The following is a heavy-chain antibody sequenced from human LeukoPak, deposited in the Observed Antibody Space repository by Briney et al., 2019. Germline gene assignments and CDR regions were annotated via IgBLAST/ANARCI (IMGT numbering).Heavy chain of an antibody. J-gene: IGHJ4*02. V-gene: IGHV3-48*04. D-gene: IGHD3-3*01. CDR3: ARDLGRDRFFAS. CDR1: GFTFSPYP. CDR2: ISGPSDTI. Sequence: GGSLRLSCAASGFTFSPYPMNWVRQAPGKGLEWVSYISGPSDTIHYADSVKGRFTISRDNAKNSLYLQMHSLGAEDTAVYYCARDLGRDRFFASGGKGPLVTVSS.